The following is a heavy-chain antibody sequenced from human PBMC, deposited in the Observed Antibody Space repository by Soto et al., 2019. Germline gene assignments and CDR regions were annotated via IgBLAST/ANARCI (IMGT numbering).Heavy chain of an antibody. CDR3: ARSPAYTPIGLDY. Sequence: ASAKVSCKASGYTFTGYYMHWVRQAPGQGLEWMGWINPNSGGTNYAQKFQGRVTMTRDTSISTAYMELSRLRSDDTAVYYCARSPAYTPIGLDYWGQGTLVTVSS. D-gene: IGHD1-20*01. CDR1: GYTFTGYY. V-gene: IGHV1-2*02. CDR2: INPNSGGT. J-gene: IGHJ4*02.